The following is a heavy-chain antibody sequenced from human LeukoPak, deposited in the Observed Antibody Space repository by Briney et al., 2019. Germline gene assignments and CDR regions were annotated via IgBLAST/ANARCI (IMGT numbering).Heavy chain of an antibody. Sequence: GASVKVSCTASGYTFTSYYMHWVRQAPGQGLEWMGIINPSGGSTSYAQKFQGRVTMTRDTSTSTVYMELSSLRSEDTAVYYCARGGRLRPHSYGYGGDGYYFDYWGQGTLVTVSS. CDR1: GYTFTSYY. V-gene: IGHV1-46*01. CDR2: INPSGGST. D-gene: IGHD5-18*01. J-gene: IGHJ4*02. CDR3: ARGGRLRPHSYGYGGDGYYFDY.